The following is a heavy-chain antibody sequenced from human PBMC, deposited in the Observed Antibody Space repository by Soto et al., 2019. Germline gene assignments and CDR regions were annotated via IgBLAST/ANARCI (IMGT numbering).Heavy chain of an antibody. J-gene: IGHJ6*02. CDR1: GGSFSGYY. CDR3: ARGRKVRGVIIGSYYYYGMDV. Sequence: SETLSLTCAVYGGSFSGYYWSWIRQPPGKGLEWIGEINHSGSTNYNPSLKSRVTISVDTSKNQFSLKLSSVTAADTAVYYCARGRKVRGVIIGSYYYYGMDVWGQGTTVTVSS. D-gene: IGHD3-10*01. CDR2: INHSGST. V-gene: IGHV4-34*01.